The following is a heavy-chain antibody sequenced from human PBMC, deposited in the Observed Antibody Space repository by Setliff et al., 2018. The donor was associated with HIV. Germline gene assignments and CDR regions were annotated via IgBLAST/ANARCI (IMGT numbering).Heavy chain of an antibody. Sequence: ASVKVSCKASGYTFTTYSITWVRQAPGQGLEWMGWVSAYNGHTNFAQKFQGRVTMTRNTYISTAYMELRRLKSEDTAVYYCATSTLGWSDDAFDIWGQGTMVT. CDR2: VSAYNGHT. CDR1: GYTFTTYS. D-gene: IGHD3-3*02. CDR3: ATSTLGWSDDAFDI. V-gene: IGHV1-18*04. J-gene: IGHJ3*02.